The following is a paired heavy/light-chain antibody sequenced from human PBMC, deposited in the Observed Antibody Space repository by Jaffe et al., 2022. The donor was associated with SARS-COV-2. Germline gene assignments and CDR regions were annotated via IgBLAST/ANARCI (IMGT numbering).Heavy chain of an antibody. Sequence: QVQLVQSGAEVKEPGASVKVSCKASGFTFTSYDFNWVRQTTGQGLEWMGWMNPNSGNTGYAQKFQGRVTMTRNTSISTIYMELSSLRSEDTAVYYCAGWSGYSRWGQGTLVTVSS. CDR3: AGWSGYSR. CDR1: GFTFTSYD. V-gene: IGHV1-8*01. CDR2: MNPNSGNT. J-gene: IGHJ4*02. D-gene: IGHD3-3*01.
Light chain of an antibody. CDR2: VAS. Sequence: DIQMTQSPSSLSASVGDRVTITCRASQDINNYLVWFQQKPGKAPKSLIYVASRLQSGVPSKFSGSGSGTDFTLTISSLQPEDFATYFCQQYKSYPLTFGGGTKVEV. V-gene: IGKV1-16*02. CDR1: QDINNY. J-gene: IGKJ4*01. CDR3: QQYKSYPLT.